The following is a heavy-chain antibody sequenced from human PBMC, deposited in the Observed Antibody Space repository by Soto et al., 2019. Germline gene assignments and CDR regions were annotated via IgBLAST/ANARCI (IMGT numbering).Heavy chain of an antibody. D-gene: IGHD6-6*01. J-gene: IGHJ4*02. CDR3: AKCITALGPIDY. CDR2: IYYSGST. CDR1: GGSISSGGYY. V-gene: IGHV4-31*03. Sequence: SETLSLTCTVSGGSISSGGYYWSWIRQHPGKGLEWIGYIYYSGSTYYNPSLKSRVTISVDTSKNQFSLKLSSVTAADTAVYYCAKCITALGPIDYWGQGTLVTVSS.